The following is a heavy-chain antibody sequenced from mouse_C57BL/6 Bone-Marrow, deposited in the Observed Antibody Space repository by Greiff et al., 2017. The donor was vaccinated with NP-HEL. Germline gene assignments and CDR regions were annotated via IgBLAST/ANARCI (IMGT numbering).Heavy chain of an antibody. V-gene: IGHV5-16*01. CDR2: INYDGSST. Sequence: EVKVVESEGGLVQPGSSMKLSCTASGFTFSDYYMAWVRQVPEKGLEWVANINYDGSSTYYLDSLKSRFIISRDNAKNILYLQMSSLKSEDTATYYCARDDYSKGAYWGQGTLVTVSA. CDR1: GFTFSDYY. J-gene: IGHJ3*01. CDR3: ARDDYSKGAY. D-gene: IGHD2-5*01.